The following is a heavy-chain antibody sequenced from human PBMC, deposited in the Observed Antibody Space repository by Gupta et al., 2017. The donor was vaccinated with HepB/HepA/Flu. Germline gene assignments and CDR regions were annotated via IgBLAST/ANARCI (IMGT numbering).Heavy chain of an antibody. D-gene: IGHD2-21*01. CDR2: IYIADSDT. Sequence: EVQLVQSGPEVKKPGESLKPPCKVSGYSFTSSWIGWVRQMPGKGLEWMGIIYIADSDTKYSPSFQGQVTISADKSINTAYLQWSRLKASDSAMYYCAKIASQNWYFDLWGRGTLVTVSS. J-gene: IGHJ2*01. CDR1: GYSFTSSW. CDR3: AKIASQNWYFDL. V-gene: IGHV5-51*01.